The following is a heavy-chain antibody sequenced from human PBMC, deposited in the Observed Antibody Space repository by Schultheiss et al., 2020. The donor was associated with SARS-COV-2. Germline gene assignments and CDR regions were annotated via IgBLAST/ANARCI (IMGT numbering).Heavy chain of an antibody. V-gene: IGHV1-46*01. Sequence: ASVKVSCKASGGTFSSYAISWVRQAPGQGLEWMGIINPSGGSTSYAQKFQGRVTMTRDTSTSTVYMELSSLRSEDKAVYYCARVGPQLLAAAGAFDIWGQGTMVTVSS. CDR2: INPSGGST. D-gene: IGHD2-2*01. CDR3: ARVGPQLLAAAGAFDI. CDR1: GGTFSSYA. J-gene: IGHJ3*02.